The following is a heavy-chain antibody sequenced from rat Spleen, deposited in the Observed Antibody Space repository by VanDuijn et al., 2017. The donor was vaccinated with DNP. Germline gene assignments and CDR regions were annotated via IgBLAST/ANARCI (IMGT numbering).Heavy chain of an antibody. CDR1: GYSITSNY. Sequence: EVQLQESGPGLVKPSQSLSLTCSVTGYSITSNYWGWIRKFPGNKMEWMGYINSAGGTNYNPSLKSRISITRDTSKNQFLLQVNSVTTEDTATYYCARGLNYGGYKYYYWYFDFWGPGTMVTVSS. CDR2: INSAGGT. J-gene: IGHJ1*01. D-gene: IGHD1-11*01. V-gene: IGHV3-1*01. CDR3: ARGLNYGGYKYYYWYFDF.